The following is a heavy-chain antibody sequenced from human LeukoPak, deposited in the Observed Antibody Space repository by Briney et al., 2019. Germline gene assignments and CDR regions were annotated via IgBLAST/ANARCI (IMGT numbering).Heavy chain of an antibody. J-gene: IGHJ4*02. CDR3: AREFFLHYFDY. V-gene: IGHV3-21*01. CDR2: ISTSSIYI. D-gene: IGHD2/OR15-2a*01. CDR1: GFTFSSYS. Sequence: GGSLRLSCAASGFTFSSYSMNWVRQAPGKGLEWVSSISTSSIYIYYADSVKGRFTISRDNAKNSLYLQMNSLRAEDTAVHYCAREFFLHYFDYWGQGTLVTVSS.